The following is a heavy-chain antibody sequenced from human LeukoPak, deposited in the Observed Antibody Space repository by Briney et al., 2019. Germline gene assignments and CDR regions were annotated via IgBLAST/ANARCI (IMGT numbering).Heavy chain of an antibody. Sequence: WETLSLTCALYGGSFSGYYWTWIRQPPGKGLEWIGEINHSGSTNYNPSLTSQVTISVDTSKSQFSLKLSSVTAADTAIYFCARRGLRFLESVKYSWFDPWGQGTLVTVSS. J-gene: IGHJ5*02. V-gene: IGHV4-34*01. CDR1: GGSFSGYY. D-gene: IGHD3-3*01. CDR3: ARRGLRFLESVKYSWFDP. CDR2: INHSGST.